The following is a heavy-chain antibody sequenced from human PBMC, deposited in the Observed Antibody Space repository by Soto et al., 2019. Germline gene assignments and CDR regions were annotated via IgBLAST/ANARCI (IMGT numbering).Heavy chain of an antibody. CDR1: GGSISGYY. J-gene: IGHJ4*02. Sequence: QVQLQESGPGLVKPSETLSLTCTVSGGSISGYYWSWIRQPPGKGLQWIGYIYSSGSTNYNPSLKSRVTTSVDTSKNQFSLNLSSVPAADTAVYYCARQRRDFDYWGQGSLVTVSS. V-gene: IGHV4-59*08. CDR3: ARQRRDFDY. CDR2: IYSSGST.